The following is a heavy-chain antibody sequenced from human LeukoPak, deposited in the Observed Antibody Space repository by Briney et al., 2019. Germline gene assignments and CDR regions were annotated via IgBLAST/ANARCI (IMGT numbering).Heavy chain of an antibody. V-gene: IGHV3-23*01. D-gene: IGHD5-24*01. J-gene: IGHJ4*02. CDR1: GLIYSHYN. Sequence: GGSVRLPCGASGLIYSHYNIDGVREAPEKALEWGAGISGRGGRKYSAASVKGRFPISRDNSKNKLYLQMNSLRAEDTAIYYCAKSGYNRFDYWGQGTQVGDS. CDR3: AKSGYNRFDY. CDR2: ISGRGGRK.